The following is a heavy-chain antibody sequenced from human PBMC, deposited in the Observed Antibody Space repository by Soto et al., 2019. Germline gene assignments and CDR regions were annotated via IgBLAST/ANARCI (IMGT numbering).Heavy chain of an antibody. Sequence: EVQLVESGGGLVQPGESVKLSCAASGFTFGGSAIHWVRQASGKGLEWVGRIKTRSYSYATAYTASVEGRFTISRDDSKNTAYLQMNSLKTEDTAVYYCTRLRVRGDGYNSPPYYLDYWGQGTLVTVSS. V-gene: IGHV3-73*02. D-gene: IGHD3-22*01. CDR3: TRLRVRGDGYNSPPYYLDY. J-gene: IGHJ4*02. CDR1: GFTFGGSA. CDR2: IKTRSYSYAT.